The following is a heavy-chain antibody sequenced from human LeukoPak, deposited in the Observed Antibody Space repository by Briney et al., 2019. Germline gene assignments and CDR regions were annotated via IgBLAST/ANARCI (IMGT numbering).Heavy chain of an antibody. J-gene: IGHJ6*02. CDR1: GYTFTGYY. D-gene: IGHD3-22*01. CDR2: INPNSGGT. CDR3: ARERDSSGYYLPYYYYGMDV. V-gene: IGHV1-2*02. Sequence: ASVKVSCKASGYTFTGYYMHWVRQAPGQGLEWMGWINPNSGGTNYAQKFQGRVTMTRDTSISTAYMELSRLRSDDTAVYYCARERDSSGYYLPYYYYGMDVWGQGTTVTVSS.